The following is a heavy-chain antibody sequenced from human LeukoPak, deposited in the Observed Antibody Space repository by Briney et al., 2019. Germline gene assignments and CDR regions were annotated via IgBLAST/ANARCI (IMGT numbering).Heavy chain of an antibody. CDR3: ILAAAGPAY. D-gene: IGHD6-13*01. CDR1: GFTFSNAW. V-gene: IGHV3-15*01. Sequence: GGSLRLSCAASGFTFSNAWMTWVRQALGKGPEWLGRIRGKADGETTDYAAPVKGRFTISRDDSKNILYLQMNSLTTEDTAVYYCILAAAGPAYWGQGALVTVSS. CDR2: IRGKADGETT. J-gene: IGHJ4*02.